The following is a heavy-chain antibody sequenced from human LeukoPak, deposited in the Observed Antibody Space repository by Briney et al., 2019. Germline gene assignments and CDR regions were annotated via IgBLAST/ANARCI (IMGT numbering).Heavy chain of an antibody. CDR3: AKSPQYCSSTSCSHALYYFDY. CDR1: GFTFSSYG. V-gene: IGHV3-30*02. Sequence: GGSLRLSCAASGFTFSSYGMHWVRQAPGKGLEWVAFIRYDGSNKYYADSVKGRFTISRDNSKNTLYLQMNSLRAEDTAVYYCAKSPQYCSSTSCSHALYYFDYWGQGTLVTVSS. J-gene: IGHJ4*02. CDR2: IRYDGSNK. D-gene: IGHD2-2*01.